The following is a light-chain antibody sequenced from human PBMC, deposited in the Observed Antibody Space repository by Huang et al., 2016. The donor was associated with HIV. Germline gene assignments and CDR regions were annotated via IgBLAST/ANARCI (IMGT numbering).Light chain of an antibody. V-gene: IGKV3-15*01. CDR3: QHYNNSPYT. CDR2: GAS. CDR1: QSVSSN. Sequence: EIVMTQSPATLSVSPGESATLSCRASQSVSSNLAWYQQKPGQSPRRLIYGASPRATGIPARFSGSGSGTDFTLTISSLQSEDFAVYYCQHYNNSPYTFGQGTKLEIK. J-gene: IGKJ2*01.